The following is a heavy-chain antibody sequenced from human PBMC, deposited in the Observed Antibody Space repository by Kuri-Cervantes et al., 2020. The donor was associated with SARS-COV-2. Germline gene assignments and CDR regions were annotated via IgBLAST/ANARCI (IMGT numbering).Heavy chain of an antibody. V-gene: IGHV4-39*01. CDR3: ATQGTVVVPAAIGHMDV. Sequence: SETLSLTCTVSGGSISSSSYYWGWIRQPPGKGLEWIGSIYYSGSTYYNPSLKSRVTISVDTSKNQFSLKLSSVTAADTAVYYCATQGTVVVPAAIGHMDVWGKGTTVTVSS. D-gene: IGHD2-2*01. CDR1: GGSISSSSYY. J-gene: IGHJ6*03. CDR2: IYYSGST.